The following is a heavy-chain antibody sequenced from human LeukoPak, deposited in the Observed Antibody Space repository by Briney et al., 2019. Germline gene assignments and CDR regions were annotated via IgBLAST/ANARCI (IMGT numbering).Heavy chain of an antibody. CDR3: ARGLRAAAGTRGMDV. CDR2: IIPIFGTA. CDR1: GGTFSSYA. Sequence: SVKVSCKASGGTFSSYAISWVRQTPGQGLEWMGGIIPIFGTANYAQKFQGRVTITADKSTSTAYMELSSLRSEDTAVYYCARGLRAAAGTRGMDVWGQGTTVTVSS. V-gene: IGHV1-69*06. J-gene: IGHJ6*02. D-gene: IGHD6-13*01.